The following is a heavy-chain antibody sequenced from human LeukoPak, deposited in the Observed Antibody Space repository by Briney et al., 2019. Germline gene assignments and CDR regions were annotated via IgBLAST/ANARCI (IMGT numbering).Heavy chain of an antibody. V-gene: IGHV3-30-3*01. D-gene: IGHD3-10*01. CDR3: ARSYYYGSGSYFD. CDR2: LSNDGSNK. CDR1: GSTFRNFA. Sequence: GGSLRLSCAGSGSTFRNFAMHWVRQAPGKGLEWVAVLSNDGSNKDYADSVKGRLTISRDNSKNTLYLQMNSLRPEDTAVYYCARSYYYGSGSYFDWGQGTLVTVSS. J-gene: IGHJ4*02.